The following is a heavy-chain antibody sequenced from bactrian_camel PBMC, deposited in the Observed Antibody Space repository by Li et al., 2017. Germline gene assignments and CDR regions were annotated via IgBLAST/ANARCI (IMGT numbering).Heavy chain of an antibody. J-gene: IGHJ4*01. D-gene: IGHD1*01. CDR2: IWIHETTYYAERT. V-gene: IGHV3S63*01. Sequence: HVQLVESGGGSVQAGGSLRLSCAISGYTYGDYCMGWFRQAPGHEREAVASIWIHETTYYAERTYYADSVKGRFAISKDNAGNTLYLQMNSLRPDEDTAMYYCAADPLAKRACNLVRGDYKYWGQGTQVTVS. CDR3: AADPLAKRACNLVRGDYKY. CDR1: GYTYGDYC.